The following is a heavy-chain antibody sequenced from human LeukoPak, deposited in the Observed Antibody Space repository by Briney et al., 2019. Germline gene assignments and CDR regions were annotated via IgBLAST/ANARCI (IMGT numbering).Heavy chain of an antibody. Sequence: GGSLRLSCAASGFTFSSYGMSWVRQAPGKGLEWVSAIGGRDGSTYYADSVKGRFTISRDNSKNTLYLQVNSLRAEDTAVYYCVKDDNSGWFPPLDFWGQGTLVTVSS. D-gene: IGHD6-19*01. CDR3: VKDDNSGWFPPLDF. CDR1: GFTFSSYG. CDR2: IGGRDGST. J-gene: IGHJ4*02. V-gene: IGHV3-23*01.